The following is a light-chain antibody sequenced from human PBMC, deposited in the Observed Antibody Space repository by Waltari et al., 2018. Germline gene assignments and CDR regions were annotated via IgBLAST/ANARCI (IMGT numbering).Light chain of an antibody. CDR3: QQRYNWPPLT. CDR2: DAS. J-gene: IGKJ4*01. CDR1: QTIGTY. V-gene: IGKV3-11*01. Sequence: PGETATLSCRASQTIGTYLAWYQHKLGQSPRLLIYDASTRATGIPARFSGSGSGTDFTLTISGLEAEDSAFYYCQQRYNWPPLTFGGGTKVQTK.